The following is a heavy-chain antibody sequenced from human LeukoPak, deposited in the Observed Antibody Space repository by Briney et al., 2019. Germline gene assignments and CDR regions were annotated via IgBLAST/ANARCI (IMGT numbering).Heavy chain of an antibody. CDR3: AKDIGCDYYGDCPYYYYGMDV. Sequence: PGGSLRLSWAASGFTFSDYGMHWVRQAPGKGREWVAFIRSDGDNKYCTDSVRGRFTISRDNSKNTLFMQMNSLRAEDTALYYCAKDIGCDYYGDCPYYYYGMDVWGQGTTVTVSS. J-gene: IGHJ6*02. CDR1: GFTFSDYG. V-gene: IGHV3-30*02. CDR2: IRSDGDNK. D-gene: IGHD4-17*01.